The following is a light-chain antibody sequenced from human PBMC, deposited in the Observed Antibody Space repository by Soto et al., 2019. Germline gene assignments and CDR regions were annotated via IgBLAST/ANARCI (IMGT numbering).Light chain of an antibody. CDR3: QTWGTGIQV. CDR1: SLQSNYA. V-gene: IGLV4-69*01. CDR2: LNSDGSH. Sequence: QSVLTQSPSASASLGASVNLTCTLSSLQSNYAIAWHQQQPEKGPRYLMKLNSDGSHSKGDGIPDRFSGSSSGAERYLTISSLQSEDEADYYCQTWGTGIQVFGGGTKLTVL. J-gene: IGLJ3*02.